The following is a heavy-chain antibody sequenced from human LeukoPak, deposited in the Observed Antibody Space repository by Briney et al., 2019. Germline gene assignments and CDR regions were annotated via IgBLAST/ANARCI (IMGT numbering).Heavy chain of an antibody. V-gene: IGHV1-69*13. CDR1: GGTFSSYA. Sequence: SVKVSCKASGGTFSSYAISWVRQAPGQGPEWMGGIIPIFGTANYAQKFQGRVTITADESTSTAYMELSSLRSEDTAVYYCAISGVGTTKEVDYWGQGTLVTVSS. D-gene: IGHD4-17*01. J-gene: IGHJ4*02. CDR3: AISGVGTTKEVDY. CDR2: IIPIFGTA.